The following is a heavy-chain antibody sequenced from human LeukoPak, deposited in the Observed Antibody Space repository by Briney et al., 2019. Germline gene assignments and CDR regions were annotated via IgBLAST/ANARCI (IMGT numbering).Heavy chain of an antibody. Sequence: GSSVKVSCKASGGTFSSYAISWVRQAPGQGLEWMGGIIPIFGTANYAQKFQGRVTITADESTSTAYMELSSLRSEDTAVYYCARAPRARSALYSEQQLARGYFDLWGRGTLVTVSS. CDR2: IIPIFGTA. CDR3: ARAPRARSALYSEQQLARGYFDL. D-gene: IGHD6-13*01. V-gene: IGHV1-69*01. CDR1: GGTFSSYA. J-gene: IGHJ2*01.